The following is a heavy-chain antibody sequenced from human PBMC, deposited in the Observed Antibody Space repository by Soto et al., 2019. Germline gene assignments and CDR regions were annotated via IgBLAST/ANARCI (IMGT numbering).Heavy chain of an antibody. D-gene: IGHD3-9*01. CDR3: ARELRYFAWFPSGGDAFDI. CDR1: GGSISSYY. V-gene: IGHV4-59*01. J-gene: IGHJ3*02. CDR2: IYYSGST. Sequence: QVQLQESGPGLVKPSETLSLTCTVSGGSISSYYWSWIRQPPGKGLEWIGYIYYSGSTNYNPSLKSRITRSADTSKNQFSLKLSSVTAADTAVYYCARELRYFAWFPSGGDAFDIWGQGTMVTVSS.